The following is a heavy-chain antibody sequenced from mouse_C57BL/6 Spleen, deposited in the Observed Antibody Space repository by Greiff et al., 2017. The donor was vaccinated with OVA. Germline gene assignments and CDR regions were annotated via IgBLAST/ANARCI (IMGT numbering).Heavy chain of an antibody. CDR2: INYDGSST. CDR1: GFTFSDYY. CDR3: AREGDGYQDWYFDV. D-gene: IGHD2-3*01. J-gene: IGHJ1*03. V-gene: IGHV5-16*01. Sequence: EVNVVESEGGLVQPGSSMKLSCTASGFTFSDYYMAWVRQVPEKGLEWVANINYDGSSTYYLDSLKSRFIISRDNAKNILYLQMSSLKSEDTATYYCAREGDGYQDWYFDVWGTGTTVTVSS.